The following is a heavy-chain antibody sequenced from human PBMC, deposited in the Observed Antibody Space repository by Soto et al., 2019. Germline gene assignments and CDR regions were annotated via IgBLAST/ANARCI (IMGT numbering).Heavy chain of an antibody. Sequence: EVQLLESGGGLVQPGGSLRLSCAASGFTFSSYAMSWVRQAPGKGLEWVSTISGSGSSTYYADSVKGRFTISRDNSKNTPYLQMNSLRAEDTAIYYCSNRDNSNYGGFFDYWGQGTVVTVSS. V-gene: IGHV3-23*01. CDR3: SNRDNSNYGGFFDY. D-gene: IGHD4-4*01. J-gene: IGHJ4*02. CDR2: ISGSGSST. CDR1: GFTFSSYA.